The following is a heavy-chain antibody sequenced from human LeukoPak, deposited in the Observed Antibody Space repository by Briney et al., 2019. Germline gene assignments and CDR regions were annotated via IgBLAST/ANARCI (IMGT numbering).Heavy chain of an antibody. V-gene: IGHV1-18*01. D-gene: IGHD3-10*01. CDR3: ARESHVTREDY. J-gene: IGHJ4*02. Sequence: ASVKVSCKASGYTFTSYGISWVRQAPGQGLERMGWISANDGNTDYPQKLQGRVTMTTDTSTSTAYMELRSLRSDDTAVYYCARESHVTREDYWGQGTLVTVSS. CDR2: ISANDGNT. CDR1: GYTFTSYG.